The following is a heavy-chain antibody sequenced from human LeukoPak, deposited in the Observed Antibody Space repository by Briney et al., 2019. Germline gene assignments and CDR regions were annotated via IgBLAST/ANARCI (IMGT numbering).Heavy chain of an antibody. J-gene: IGHJ4*02. CDR3: ARRDNSDWFYFDY. D-gene: IGHD6-19*01. CDR2: IYYSGNT. CDR1: GGSISSYY. V-gene: IGHV4-59*08. Sequence: SETLSLTCTVSGGSISSYYWSWIRQPPGKGLEWIGEIYYSGNTNYNPSLRSRVTISIDTSKNQFSLKLISVTAADTAVYYCARRDNSDWFYFDYWGQGALVAVSS.